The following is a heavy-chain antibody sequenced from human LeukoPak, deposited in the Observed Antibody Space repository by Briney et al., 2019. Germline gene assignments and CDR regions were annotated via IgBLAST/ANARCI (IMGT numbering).Heavy chain of an antibody. CDR2: ISYDGSNK. J-gene: IGHJ4*02. Sequence: GGSLRLSCAASGFTFSSYAMHWVRQARGKGLERVAVISYDGSNKYYADSVKGRFTISRDNSKNTLCLQMNSLRAEDTAVYYCARGRPNSRRSPFDYWGQGTLVTVSS. CDR1: GFTFSSYA. V-gene: IGHV3-30*04. D-gene: IGHD1-14*01. CDR3: ARGRPNSRRSPFDY.